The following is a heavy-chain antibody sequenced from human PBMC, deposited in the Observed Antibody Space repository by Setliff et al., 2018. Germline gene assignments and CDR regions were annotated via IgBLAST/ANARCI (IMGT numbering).Heavy chain of an antibody. V-gene: IGHV4-61*02. CDR3: ARDNWAAAGIFDY. D-gene: IGHD6-13*01. J-gene: IGHJ4*02. CDR1: GGSISSGTYY. Sequence: SETLSLTCTVSGGSISSGTYYWSWIRQPAGKGLEWIGRIFTSGSTNYNPPLKSRVTISVDTSKNQFSLNLSSVTAADTAVYYCARDNWAAAGIFDYWGQGTLVTVSS. CDR2: IFTSGST.